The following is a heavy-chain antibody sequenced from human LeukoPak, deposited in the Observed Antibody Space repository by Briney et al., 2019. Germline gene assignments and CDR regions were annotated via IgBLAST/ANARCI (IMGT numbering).Heavy chain of an antibody. CDR2: IYYSGST. J-gene: IGHJ3*02. Sequence: PSETLSLTCTVSGGSLSRSSYYCGSVRQPPGKGLERIGSIYYSGSTYYNPSLKSRVTISVDTSKNQFPLKLSSVTAADTAVYYCATRRDSSGWYSVFDIWGQGTMVTVSS. CDR1: GGSLSRSSYY. V-gene: IGHV4-39*01. D-gene: IGHD6-19*01. CDR3: ATRRDSSGWYSVFDI.